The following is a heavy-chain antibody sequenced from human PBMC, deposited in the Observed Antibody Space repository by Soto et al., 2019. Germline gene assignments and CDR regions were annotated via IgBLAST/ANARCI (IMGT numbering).Heavy chain of an antibody. CDR2: IYYSGST. V-gene: IGHV4-31*03. J-gene: IGHJ4*02. Sequence: QVQLQESGPGLVKPSQTLSLTCTVSGGSISSGGYYWSWIRQHPGKGLEWIGYIYYSGSTYYNPSLKSRVTISVDTSKNQFSLKLSSVTAADTAVYYCARGRDSELLDIVAYYFDYWGQGTLVTVSS. CDR3: ARGRDSELLDIVAYYFDY. D-gene: IGHD5-12*01. CDR1: GGSISSGGYY.